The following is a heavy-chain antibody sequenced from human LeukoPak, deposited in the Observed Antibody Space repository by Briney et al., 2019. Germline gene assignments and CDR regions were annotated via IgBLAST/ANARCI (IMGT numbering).Heavy chain of an antibody. CDR3: ARGDLLLWFGELFDY. CDR1: GFTLSNHW. J-gene: IGHJ4*02. CDR2: IWYDGSNK. Sequence: GGSLRLSCAASGFTLSNHWMIWVRQAPGKGLEWVAVIWYDGSNKYYADSVKGRFTISRDNSKNTLYLQMNSLRAEDTAVYYCARGDLLLWFGELFDYWGQGTLVTVSS. V-gene: IGHV3-33*08. D-gene: IGHD3-10*01.